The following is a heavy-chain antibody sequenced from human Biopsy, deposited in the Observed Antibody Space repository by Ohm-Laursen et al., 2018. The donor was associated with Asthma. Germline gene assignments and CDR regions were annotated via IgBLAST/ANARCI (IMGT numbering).Heavy chain of an antibody. D-gene: IGHD7-27*01. CDR1: GFTFSTYG. CDR2: IKSDGSST. CDR3: ASELGIGY. Sequence: SLRLSCAASGFTFSTYGMHWVRQAPGKGLVWVSNIKSDGSSTSYADPVKGRFTISRDNAKHTVYLQMNNLRAEDTAVYYCASELGIGYWGQGILVTVSS. V-gene: IGHV3-74*01. J-gene: IGHJ4*02.